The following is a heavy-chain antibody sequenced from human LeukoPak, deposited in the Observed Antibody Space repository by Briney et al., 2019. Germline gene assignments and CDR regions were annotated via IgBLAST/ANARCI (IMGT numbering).Heavy chain of an antibody. V-gene: IGHV4-30-4*01. CDR2: INHSGST. J-gene: IGHJ4*02. CDR3: ARGSRDGYNWYYFDY. Sequence: PSETLSLTCTVSGGSQNSGDYYWRWIRHPPGKALEGMGYINHSGSTYYHPSLKSRITISVDTSKNQFSLKLSSVTAADTAVYYCARGSRDGYNWYYFDYWGQGTLVTVSS. CDR1: GGSQNSGDYY. D-gene: IGHD5-24*01.